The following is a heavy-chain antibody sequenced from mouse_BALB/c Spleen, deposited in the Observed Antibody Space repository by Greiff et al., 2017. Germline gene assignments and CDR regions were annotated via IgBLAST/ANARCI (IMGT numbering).Heavy chain of an antibody. Sequence: QVQLQQSGPELVKPGASVKISCKASGYAFSSSWMNWVKQRPGQGLEWIGRIYPGDGDTNYNGKFKGKATLTADKSSSTAYMQLSSLTSVDSAVYYCARGFTTATRAYWGQGTLVTVSA. J-gene: IGHJ3*01. D-gene: IGHD1-2*01. CDR1: GYAFSSSW. CDR2: IYPGDGDT. CDR3: ARGFTTATRAY. V-gene: IGHV1-82*01.